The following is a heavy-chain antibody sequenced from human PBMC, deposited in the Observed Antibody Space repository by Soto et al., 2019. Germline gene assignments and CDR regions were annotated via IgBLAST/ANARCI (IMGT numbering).Heavy chain of an antibody. CDR2: ISQIGST. CDR3: ARNHYYDGSGYSYYFDF. D-gene: IGHD3-22*01. CDR1: GGSISSGGYS. V-gene: IGHV4-30-2*01. Sequence: SETLSLTCAVSGGSISSGGYSWSWIRQPPGQGLEWIGYISQIGSTYYNPSLKSRVTISVDRSKNQFSLKLNSVTAADTAVYYCARNHYYDGSGYSYYFDFWGQGTLVTVSS. J-gene: IGHJ4*02.